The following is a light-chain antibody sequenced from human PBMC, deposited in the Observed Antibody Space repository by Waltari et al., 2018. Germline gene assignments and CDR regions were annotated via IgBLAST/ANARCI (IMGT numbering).Light chain of an antibody. CDR3: SSFASDGSYV. CDR2: EVT. J-gene: IGLJ1*01. V-gene: IGLV2-18*02. Sequence: QSALTQPPSVSGSPGQSVTISCTGTSITVDTHYRLSWYQQSPGTAPQLLIYEVTYRAPGVPDRFSASKSGNTASLTISGLQPEDEADYYCSSFASDGSYVFGTGTTVAVL. CDR1: SITVDTHYR.